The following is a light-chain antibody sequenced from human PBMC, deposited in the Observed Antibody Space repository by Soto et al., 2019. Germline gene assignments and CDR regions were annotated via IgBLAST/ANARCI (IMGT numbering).Light chain of an antibody. CDR2: GAS. J-gene: IGKJ1*01. CDR1: QSVNSN. Sequence: EIVLTQSPATLSVSPGDRATRSCRASQSVNSNLAWYHLKPGQSPRLLIYGASIRAAGIPARFTGSESGTEFTLSISSLQSEDFAVYYCQQYDDWPWTFGHGNKVEIK. V-gene: IGKV3-15*01. CDR3: QQYDDWPWT.